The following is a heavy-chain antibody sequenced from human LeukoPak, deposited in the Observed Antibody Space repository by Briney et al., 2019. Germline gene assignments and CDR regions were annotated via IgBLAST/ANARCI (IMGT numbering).Heavy chain of an antibody. CDR2: IKQDGSEK. V-gene: IGHV3-7*01. CDR3: ARNYYDSSGYYSPALGY. Sequence: QSGGSLRLSCAASGFTFSSYWMSWVRQAPGKGLEWVANIKQDGSEKYYVDSVKGRFTISRDNAKNSLYLQMNSLRAEDTAVYYCARNYYDSSGYYSPALGYWGQGTLVTVSS. CDR1: GFTFSSYW. J-gene: IGHJ4*02. D-gene: IGHD3-22*01.